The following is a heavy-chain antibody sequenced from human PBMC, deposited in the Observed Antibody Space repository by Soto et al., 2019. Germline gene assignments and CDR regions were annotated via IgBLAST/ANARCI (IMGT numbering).Heavy chain of an antibody. D-gene: IGHD5-12*01. CDR2: ISGSGGST. CDR1: GFTFSSYA. V-gene: IGHV3-23*01. J-gene: IGHJ4*02. Sequence: PGGSLRLSCAASGFTFSSYAMSWVRQAPGKGLEWVSAISGSGGSTYYADSVKGRFTISRDNSKNTLYLQMNSLRAEDTAVYYCAKDLDSGYDDTPPGSDFDYWGQGTLVTVSS. CDR3: AKDLDSGYDDTPPGSDFDY.